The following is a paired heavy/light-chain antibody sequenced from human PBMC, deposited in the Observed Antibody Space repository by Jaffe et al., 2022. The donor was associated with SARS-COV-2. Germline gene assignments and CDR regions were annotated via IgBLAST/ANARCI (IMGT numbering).Light chain of an antibody. J-gene: IGKJ5*01. Sequence: DIQMTQSPSSLSASVGDRVTITCQASHDIRNYLNWYQKKSGKAPKLLIYDASNLETGVPSRFSGSGSGTDFTFTISSLQPEDIATYYCQQYGNLPPLFGQGTRLEIK. V-gene: IGKV1-33*01. CDR3: QQYGNLPPL. CDR2: DAS. CDR1: HDIRNY.
Heavy chain of an antibody. J-gene: IGHJ3*01. CDR2: IYGNGNT. V-gene: IGHV4-4*07. Sequence: QVKLQESGPGLVKPSETLSLTCTVSGGSISSYYWSWIRQSAGKGLEWIGRIYGNGNTYYNPSFKSRVTMSGDTSKNQLSLNLSSVSATDTAIYYCTKDRGYSSSWYIFDLWGQGTTVTVSS. CDR3: TKDRGYSSSWYIFDL. D-gene: IGHD6-13*01. CDR1: GGSISSYY.